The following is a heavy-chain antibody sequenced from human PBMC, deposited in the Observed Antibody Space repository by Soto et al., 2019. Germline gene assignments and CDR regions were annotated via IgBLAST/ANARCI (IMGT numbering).Heavy chain of an antibody. J-gene: IGHJ2*01. CDR2: ISGSGGST. Sequence: EVQLVESGGGLVKPGGSLRLSCAASGFTFSSYAMSWVRQAPGKGLEWVSTISGSGGSTYYADSVKGRFTISRDNSKNTLYLQMNSLRAEDTAVYYCEKVAAATWYFDLWGRGTLVTVSS. CDR3: EKVAAATWYFDL. CDR1: GFTFSSYA. V-gene: IGHV3-23*04. D-gene: IGHD2-15*01.